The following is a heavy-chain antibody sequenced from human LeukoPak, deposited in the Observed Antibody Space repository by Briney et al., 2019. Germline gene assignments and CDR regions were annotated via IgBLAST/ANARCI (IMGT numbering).Heavy chain of an antibody. CDR2: IWYDGSNK. Sequence: HPGGSLRLSCAASGFTFSSYGMHWVRQAPGKGLEWVAVIWYDGSNKYYADSVKGRFTISRDNSKNTLYLQMNSLRAEDTAVYYCARGDIVVVPAAMQARPLDYWGQGTLVTVSS. D-gene: IGHD2-2*01. CDR3: ARGDIVVVPAAMQARPLDY. V-gene: IGHV3-33*08. J-gene: IGHJ4*02. CDR1: GFTFSSYG.